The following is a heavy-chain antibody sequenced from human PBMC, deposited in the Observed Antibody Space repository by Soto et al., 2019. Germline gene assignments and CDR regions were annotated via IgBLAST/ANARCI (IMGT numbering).Heavy chain of an antibody. Sequence: SETLSLTCTASGVSISSSSYYWGWIRQPPGKGLEWIGSIYYSGSTNYNPSLKSRVTISVDTSKNQFSLKLSSVTAADTAVYYCARVLDCSSTSCYSWWFDPWGQGTLVTVSS. D-gene: IGHD2-2*01. J-gene: IGHJ5*02. CDR3: ARVLDCSSTSCYSWWFDP. V-gene: IGHV4-39*07. CDR2: IYYSGST. CDR1: GVSISSSSYY.